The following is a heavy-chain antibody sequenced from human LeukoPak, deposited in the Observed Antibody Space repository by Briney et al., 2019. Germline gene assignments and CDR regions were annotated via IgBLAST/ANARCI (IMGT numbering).Heavy chain of an antibody. CDR3: VRDVGAVRGEVYFDY. V-gene: IGHV3-21*06. CDR1: GFTFSTFA. J-gene: IGHJ4*02. D-gene: IGHD3-10*01. CDR2: ITGSGPYM. Sequence: GSLRLSCAASGFTFSTFAMHWVRLSPGKGLEWVASITGSGPYMLYADSVKHRFTISRDNTKNLLYLEMNSLRAEDTAMYFCVRDVGAVRGEVYFDYWGQGTLVTVSS.